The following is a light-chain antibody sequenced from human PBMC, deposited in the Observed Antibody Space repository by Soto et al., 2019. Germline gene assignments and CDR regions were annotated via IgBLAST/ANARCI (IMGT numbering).Light chain of an antibody. V-gene: IGKV3-20*01. CDR1: QSVSSSY. J-gene: IGKJ5*01. Sequence: EMVLTQSPGTLSLSPGERATLSCRASQSVSSSYLAWYQQKPGQAPRLLIYGASSRPTGIPDRFSGSGSGTDFTLTISRLEPEDFAVYYCQQYGSSSTFGQGNDWRL. CDR3: QQYGSSST. CDR2: GAS.